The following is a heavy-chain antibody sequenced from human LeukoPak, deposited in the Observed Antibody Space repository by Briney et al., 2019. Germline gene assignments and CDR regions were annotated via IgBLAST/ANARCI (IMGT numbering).Heavy chain of an antibody. J-gene: IGHJ3*02. Sequence: GGSLRLSCAASGFTFSSYSMNWVRQAPGKGLEWVSSINILSNYIYYADSVKGRFTISRDNAKNTLYLQMNSLRAEDTAVYYCARANSMAFDIWGQGTMVTVSS. CDR2: INILSNYI. D-gene: IGHD2/OR15-2a*01. V-gene: IGHV3-21*01. CDR1: GFTFSSYS. CDR3: ARANSMAFDI.